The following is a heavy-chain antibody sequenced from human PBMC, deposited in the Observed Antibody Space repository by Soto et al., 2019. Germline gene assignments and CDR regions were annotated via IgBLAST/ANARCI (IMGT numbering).Heavy chain of an antibody. Sequence: GGSLRLSCAASGFTFSSYAMSWVRQAPGKGLEWVSAISGSGGSTYYADSVKGRFTISRDNSKNTLYLQMNSLRAEDTAVYYCAYSTPVLRFLEWTYYYYYGMDVWGQGTTVTVSS. V-gene: IGHV3-23*01. CDR2: ISGSGGST. CDR3: AYSTPVLRFLEWTYYYYYGMDV. D-gene: IGHD3-3*01. J-gene: IGHJ6*02. CDR1: GFTFSSYA.